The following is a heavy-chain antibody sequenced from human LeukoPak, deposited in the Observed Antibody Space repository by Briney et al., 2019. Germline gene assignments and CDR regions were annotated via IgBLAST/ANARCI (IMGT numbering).Heavy chain of an antibody. CDR1: GGSISSGDW. Sequence: SETLSLTCTVSGGSISSGDWWSWVRQPPGKGLEWIGEIYQSGSTNYNPSLKGRVTISVDKSKNQLFLKLSSVTAADTAVYYCARGRIAARPYDYWGQGTLVTVSS. D-gene: IGHD6-6*01. V-gene: IGHV4-4*02. CDR3: ARGRIAARPYDY. CDR2: IYQSGST. J-gene: IGHJ4*02.